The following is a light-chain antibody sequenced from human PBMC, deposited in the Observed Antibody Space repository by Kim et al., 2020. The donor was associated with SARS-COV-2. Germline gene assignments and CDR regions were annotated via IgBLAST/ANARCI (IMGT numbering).Light chain of an antibody. CDR3: QQYYSTPTWT. Sequence: TINCKSSQSVLYSSNNKSYLAWYQQKPGQPPKLLIYWASTRESGVPDRFSGSGSGTDFTLTISSLQAEDVAVYYCQQYYSTPTWTFGQGTKVDIK. CDR2: WAS. V-gene: IGKV4-1*01. J-gene: IGKJ1*01. CDR1: QSVLYSSNNKSY.